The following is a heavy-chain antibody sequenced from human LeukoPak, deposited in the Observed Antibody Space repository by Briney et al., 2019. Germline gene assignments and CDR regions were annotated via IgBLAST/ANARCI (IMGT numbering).Heavy chain of an antibody. V-gene: IGHV3-21*01. CDR2: ISSAGSYI. CDR1: GLIFSSYS. CDR3: ARGLSYADY. D-gene: IGHD5-18*01. Sequence: GGSLRLSCAASGLIFSSYSMNWVRQAPGKGLEWVSSISSAGSYIYYADSVKGRFTLSRDNAKNSLYLQMNGLRAEDTAVYYCARGLSYADYWGQGTLVTVSS. J-gene: IGHJ4*02.